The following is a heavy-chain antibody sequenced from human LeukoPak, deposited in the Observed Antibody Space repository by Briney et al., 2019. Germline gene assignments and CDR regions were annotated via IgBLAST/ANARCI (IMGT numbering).Heavy chain of an antibody. V-gene: IGHV3-74*01. CDR3: ARGGGSGTYRLDH. CDR2: INGDGSSI. D-gene: IGHD3-10*01. J-gene: IGHJ4*02. CDR1: GFTFNTYW. Sequence: GGSLRLSCAASGFTFNTYWMHWVRQAPGKGLVWVSRINGDGSSISYADSVKGRFTISRDNAKNTLYLQLNSLRAEDTAVYYCARGGGSGTYRLDHWGQGTLVTVSS.